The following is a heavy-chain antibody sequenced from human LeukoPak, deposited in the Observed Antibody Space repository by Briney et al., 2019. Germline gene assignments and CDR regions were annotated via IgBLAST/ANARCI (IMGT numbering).Heavy chain of an antibody. CDR2: ISGSGGST. CDR1: GFTFSSYA. CDR3: ARAAGDRIGYFDL. J-gene: IGHJ2*01. V-gene: IGHV3-23*01. D-gene: IGHD7-27*01. Sequence: GGSLRLSCAASGFTFSSYAMSWVRQAPGKGLEWVSAISGSGGSTYYADSVKGRFTISRDSSKNTLYLQMNSLRVEDTAVYYCARAAGDRIGYFDLWGRGTLVTVSS.